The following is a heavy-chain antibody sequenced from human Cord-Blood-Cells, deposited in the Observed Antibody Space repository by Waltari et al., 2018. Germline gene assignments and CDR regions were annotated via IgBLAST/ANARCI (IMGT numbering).Heavy chain of an antibody. J-gene: IGHJ3*02. V-gene: IGHV2-70*01. Sequence: VTLRESGPALVKPTQTLTLTCTFSGFSISPSGMCVSWIRQPPGKALEWLALIDWDDDKYYSTSLKTRITIAKDTSKNQVVLTMTNMDPVDTATYYCARCGSYYAFDIWGQGTMVTVSS. CDR1: GFSISPSGMC. D-gene: IGHD1-26*01. CDR2: IDWDDDK. CDR3: ARCGSYYAFDI.